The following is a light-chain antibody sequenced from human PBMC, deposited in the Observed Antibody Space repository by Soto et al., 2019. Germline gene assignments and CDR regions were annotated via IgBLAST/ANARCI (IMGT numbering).Light chain of an antibody. J-gene: IGKJ3*01. CDR3: QQYGSSPRIT. CDR1: QSVRSMY. V-gene: IGKV3-20*01. CDR2: DAS. Sequence: EIVLTQSPGTLSLSPGERATLSCRASQSVRSMYLAWYQQKPGQAPRLLIYDASSRATDIPDRFSGSGSGTDFTLTISRLEPEDFAVYYCQQYGSSPRITFGPGTKVDIK.